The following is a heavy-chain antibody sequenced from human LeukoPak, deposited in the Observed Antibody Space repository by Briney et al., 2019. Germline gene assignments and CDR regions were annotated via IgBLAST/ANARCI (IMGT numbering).Heavy chain of an antibody. CDR3: ARVAGY. CDR2: IYYSGST. CDR1: GGSNSSYY. V-gene: IGHV4-59*08. J-gene: IGHJ4*02. Sequence: SETLSLTCTVSGGSNSSYYWSWIRQPPGKGLEWIGYIYYSGSTNYTPSLKSRVTISVNTSKNQFSLKLSSVTAADTAVYYCARVAGYWGQGTLVTVSS.